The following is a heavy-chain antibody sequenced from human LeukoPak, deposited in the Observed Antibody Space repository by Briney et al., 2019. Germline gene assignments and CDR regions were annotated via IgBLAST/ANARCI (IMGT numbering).Heavy chain of an antibody. CDR2: LSSSSSVI. D-gene: IGHD4-23*01. V-gene: IGHV3-48*04. J-gene: IGHJ4*02. CDR3: ARWGSIMTTVVRPIDY. Sequence: PGGSLRLSCAASGFTFSTYAMDWVRQAPGKGLEWVSYLSSSSSVIYHADSVKGRFTISRDNAKNSLYLQMNSLRAEDTAVYYCARWGSIMTTVVRPIDYWGQGTLVTVSS. CDR1: GFTFSTYA.